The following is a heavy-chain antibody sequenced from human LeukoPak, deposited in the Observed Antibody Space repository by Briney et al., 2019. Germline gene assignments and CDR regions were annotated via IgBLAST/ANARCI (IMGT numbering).Heavy chain of an antibody. D-gene: IGHD6-13*01. CDR2: ISSSSSHI. V-gene: IGHV3-21*01. Sequence: GGALRLSCAASGFTFSSYAMSWVRQAPGKELEWVSSISSSSSHISYADSVKGRFTISRDNAKNSLYLQMNSLRAEDMAVYYCARGRIAAAATLFCWGQGTLVTVSS. CDR3: ARGRIAAAATLFC. CDR1: GFTFSSYA. J-gene: IGHJ4*02.